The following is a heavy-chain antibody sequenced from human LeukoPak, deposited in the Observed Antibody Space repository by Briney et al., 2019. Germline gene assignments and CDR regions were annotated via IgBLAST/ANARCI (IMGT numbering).Heavy chain of an antibody. D-gene: IGHD3-22*01. J-gene: IGHJ3*01. CDR2: ISGSAGSI. Sequence: PGGSLRLSCAASGFTFSAYVMNWVRQAPGKGLEWVSSISGSAGSIYYADSVKGRFTISRDNSRNTLYLQMNSLGAEDTAVYYCAKSPAYYFDTSGFSDAFDLWGQGTMVTVSS. CDR3: AKSPAYYFDTSGFSDAFDL. CDR1: GFTFSAYV. V-gene: IGHV3-23*01.